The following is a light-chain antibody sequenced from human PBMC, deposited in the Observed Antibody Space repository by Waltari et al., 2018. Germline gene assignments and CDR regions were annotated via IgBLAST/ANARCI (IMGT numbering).Light chain of an antibody. V-gene: IGKV1-39*01. CDR1: QFVSSY. CDR3: QQSYTSPPT. CDR2: ATA. Sequence: DIQMTQSPSSLSASIGDRVTISCRANQFVSSYLNLFQQKPGKAPKLLIYATASLQSGVPSRFSGAGAGTDFTLTISSLQPDDFATYYCQQSYTSPPTFGQGTNVEIK. J-gene: IGKJ1*01.